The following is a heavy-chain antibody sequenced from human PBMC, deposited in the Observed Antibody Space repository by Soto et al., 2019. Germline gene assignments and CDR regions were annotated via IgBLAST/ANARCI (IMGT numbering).Heavy chain of an antibody. Sequence: ASVKVSCKASGYTFTSYAICWVRQAPGQGLEWMGWISAYNGNTNYAQKLQGRVTMTTDTSTSTAYMELRSLRSDDTAVYYCARDVYRYCSGGSCSDAFDIWGQGTMVTVSS. CDR3: ARDVYRYCSGGSCSDAFDI. CDR1: GYTFTSYA. D-gene: IGHD2-15*01. CDR2: ISAYNGNT. J-gene: IGHJ3*02. V-gene: IGHV1-18*01.